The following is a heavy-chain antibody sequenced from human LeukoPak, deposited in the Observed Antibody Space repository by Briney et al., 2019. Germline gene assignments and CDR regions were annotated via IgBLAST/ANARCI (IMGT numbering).Heavy chain of an antibody. CDR2: IWSDGTKK. J-gene: IGHJ2*01. V-gene: IGHV3-33*01. CDR3: ARDSDASGRHRYFDL. CDR1: GFTVSSYG. D-gene: IGHD3-10*01. Sequence: PGGSLRLSCAASGFTVSSYGMHWVRQAPGKGLEWVADIWSDGTKKYYADSVRGRFTISRDTSENTVYLQMNSLGDEDTAVYYCARDSDASGRHRYFDLWGRGTLVTVSS.